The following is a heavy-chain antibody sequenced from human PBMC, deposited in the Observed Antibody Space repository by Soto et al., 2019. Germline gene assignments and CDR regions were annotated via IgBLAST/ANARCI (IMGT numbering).Heavy chain of an antibody. CDR2: ISYDGSNK. D-gene: IGHD1-7*01. CDR3: ARDLGITGTSDDAFDI. V-gene: IGHV3-30-3*01. CDR1: GFTFSSYA. J-gene: IGHJ3*02. Sequence: GSLRLSCAASGFTFSSYAMHRVRQAPGKGMGWVAVISYDGSNKYYADSVKGRFTISRDNSKNTLYLQMNSLRADDTAVYYCARDLGITGTSDDAFDIWGQGTMVTVSS.